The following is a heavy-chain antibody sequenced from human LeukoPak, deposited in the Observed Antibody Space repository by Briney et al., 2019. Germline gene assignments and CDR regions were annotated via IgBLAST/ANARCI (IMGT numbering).Heavy chain of an antibody. CDR2: VKGDGSHT. CDR3: ARSEYEYGYGHWGLDV. CDR1: GFTFTTYW. Sequence: PGGSLRLSCAASGFTFTTYWMHWVRQAPGKGLVWVPRVKGDGSHTNYAESVTGRFTISRDNAKNTVYLQMNSLRAEDTAVYYCARSEYEYGYGHWGLDVWGQGTTVTVSS. D-gene: IGHD3-16*01. V-gene: IGHV3-74*01. J-gene: IGHJ6*02.